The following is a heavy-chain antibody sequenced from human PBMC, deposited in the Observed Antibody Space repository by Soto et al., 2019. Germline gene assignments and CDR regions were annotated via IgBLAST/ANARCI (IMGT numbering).Heavy chain of an antibody. CDR1: GFTFSSYA. J-gene: IGHJ6*02. CDR2: ISGSGGST. V-gene: IGHV3-23*01. Sequence: GGSLRLSCAASGFTFSSYAMSWVRRAPGKGLEWVSAISGSGGSTYYADSVKGRFTISRDNSKNTLYLQMNSLRAEDTAVYYCAKDRDTIFGVVIPYYYGMDVWGQGTTVTVS. CDR3: AKDRDTIFGVVIPYYYGMDV. D-gene: IGHD3-3*01.